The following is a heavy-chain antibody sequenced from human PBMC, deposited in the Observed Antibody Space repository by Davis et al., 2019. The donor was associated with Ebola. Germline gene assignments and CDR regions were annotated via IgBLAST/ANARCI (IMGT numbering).Heavy chain of an antibody. CDR3: ASGPYCSSTSCYNGVNPYYYYYYMDV. J-gene: IGHJ6*03. V-gene: IGHV4-59*12. CDR2: IYYSGSA. Sequence: PSETLSLTCTVSGGSITPYFCRCIWRLPGLGPEWIGYIYYSGSANYNPPLKRRVTISVDTSKNQFSLKLSSVTAADTAVYYCASGPYCSSTSCYNGVNPYYYYYYMDVWGKGTTVTVSS. CDR1: GGSITPYF. D-gene: IGHD2-2*02.